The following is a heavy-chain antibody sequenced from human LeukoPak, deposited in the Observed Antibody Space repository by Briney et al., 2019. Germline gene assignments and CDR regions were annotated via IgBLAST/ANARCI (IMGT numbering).Heavy chain of an antibody. CDR1: GGFISSGGYY. CDR3: ARDYGAFWSLYYYGMDV. Sequence: PSQTLSLTCTVSGGFISSGGYYWSWLRQHPGKGLDWIGYINYSGSTYYNPSLKSRVTISVDSSKIQFSLKLSSVTAADTAVYYCARDYGAFWSLYYYGMDVWGQGTTVTVSS. J-gene: IGHJ6*02. CDR2: INYSGST. D-gene: IGHD3-3*01. V-gene: IGHV4-31*03.